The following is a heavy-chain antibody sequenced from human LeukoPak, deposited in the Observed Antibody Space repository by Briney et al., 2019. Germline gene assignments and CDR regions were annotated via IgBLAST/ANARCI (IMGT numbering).Heavy chain of an antibody. CDR1: GGSVSTYY. D-gene: IGHD6-6*01. J-gene: IGHJ4*02. CDR2: FFTSGTSGTT. Sequence: SETLSLTCTVSGGSVSTYYWSWIRQPAGKGLEFIGRFFTSGTSGTTNYNPSLKSRVTMSLDTSKNQFSLKLSSVTAADTAVYYCARHPKTRIAARRRYFDYWAREPWSPSPQ. V-gene: IGHV4-4*07. CDR3: ARHPKTRIAARRRYFDY.